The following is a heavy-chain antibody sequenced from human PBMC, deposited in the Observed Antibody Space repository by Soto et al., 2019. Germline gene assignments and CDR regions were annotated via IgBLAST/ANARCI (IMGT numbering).Heavy chain of an antibody. J-gene: IGHJ4*02. Sequence: PSETLSLTCTVSGGSISSYYWSWIRQPPGKGLEWIGYIYYSGSTNYNPSLKSRVTISVDTSNNQFSLKLSSVTAADTAVYYCARRWGAAFDYWGQGXLVTVSS. D-gene: IGHD1-26*01. CDR2: IYYSGST. CDR1: GGSISSYY. CDR3: ARRWGAAFDY. V-gene: IGHV4-59*08.